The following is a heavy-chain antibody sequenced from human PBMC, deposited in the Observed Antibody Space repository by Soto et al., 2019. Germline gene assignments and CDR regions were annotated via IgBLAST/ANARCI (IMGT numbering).Heavy chain of an antibody. D-gene: IGHD6-19*01. Sequence: EVQLLESGGGLVQPGGSLRLSCAASGFTFNIYAMSWVRQAPGKGLEWVSAMSAGGGSTYYADSVKGRFTISRDNSKNTLYLQMNSLRAEDTAVYYCVRLLSFNSAWYYFDYWGQGTLVTVSS. CDR3: VRLLSFNSAWYYFDY. CDR2: MSAGGGST. J-gene: IGHJ4*02. CDR1: GFTFNIYA. V-gene: IGHV3-23*01.